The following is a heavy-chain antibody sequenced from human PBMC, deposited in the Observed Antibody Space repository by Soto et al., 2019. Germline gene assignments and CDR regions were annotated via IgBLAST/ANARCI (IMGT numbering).Heavy chain of an antibody. CDR3: AHASTSHHQAMDV. V-gene: IGHV2-5*02. CDR1: GFSVTTSGAS. J-gene: IGHJ6*02. D-gene: IGHD2-2*01. Sequence: KESGPTLVKSTQTLTLTCTFSGFSVTTSGASVAWIRQPPGKALEWLALIYWDDDKRYSPSLKTRLSITKDTSKNQVVLTMTNLDPVDAATYYCAHASTSHHQAMDVWGQGTTVTVSS. CDR2: IYWDDDK.